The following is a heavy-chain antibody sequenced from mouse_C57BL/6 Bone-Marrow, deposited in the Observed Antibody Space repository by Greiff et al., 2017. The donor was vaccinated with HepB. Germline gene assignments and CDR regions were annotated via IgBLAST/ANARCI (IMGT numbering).Heavy chain of an antibody. CDR2: ISYSGST. D-gene: IGHD2-3*01. Sequence: EVQRVESGPGLAKPSQTLSLTCSVTGYSITSDYWNWIRNFPGNKLEYMGYISYSGSTYYNPSLKSRISITRDTSKNQYYLQLNSVTTEDTATYYCARLGYLYPYYAIDYWGQGTSVTVSS. CDR3: ARLGYLYPYYAIDY. CDR1: GYSITSDY. V-gene: IGHV3-8*01. J-gene: IGHJ4*01.